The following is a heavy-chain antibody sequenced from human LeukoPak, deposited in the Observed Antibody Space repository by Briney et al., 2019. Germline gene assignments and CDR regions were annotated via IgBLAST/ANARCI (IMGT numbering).Heavy chain of an antibody. CDR2: IYISGST. Sequence: SETLSLTCTVSGGSISSSNSYWSWIRQPAGKGLEWIGRIYISGSTNYNPSLKSRVTMSVDTSKNQFSLKLSSVTAADTAVYYCARDRGTWNDDGFDYWGQGTLVTVSS. J-gene: IGHJ4*02. V-gene: IGHV4-61*02. CDR3: ARDRGTWNDDGFDY. CDR1: GGSISSSNSY. D-gene: IGHD1-1*01.